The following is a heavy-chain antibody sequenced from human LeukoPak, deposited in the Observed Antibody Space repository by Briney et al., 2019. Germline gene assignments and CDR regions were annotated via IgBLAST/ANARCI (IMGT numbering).Heavy chain of an antibody. V-gene: IGHV1-3*01. CDR3: ARWGIAAAGTYGDFDY. J-gene: IGHJ4*02. Sequence: ASVQGSCKASGYTFTSYAMHWVRQAPGQRLEWMGWINAGNGNTKYSQKFQGRVTITRDTSASTAYMELSSLRSEDTAVYYCARWGIAAAGTYGDFDYWGQGTLVTVSS. D-gene: IGHD6-13*01. CDR1: GYTFTSYA. CDR2: INAGNGNT.